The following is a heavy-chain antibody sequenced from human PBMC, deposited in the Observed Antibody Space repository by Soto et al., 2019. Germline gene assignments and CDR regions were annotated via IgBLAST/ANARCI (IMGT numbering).Heavy chain of an antibody. CDR2: IYSGGRT. CDR1: GFTVSSNY. D-gene: IGHD3-22*01. V-gene: IGHV3-53*02. J-gene: IGHJ4*02. CDR3: AREAISSDYFDY. Sequence: EVQLVETGGGLIQPGGSLRLSCAASGFTVSSNYMSWVRQAPGQGLEWVSFIYSGGRTYYADSVKGRFTISRDNSKNTLYLQMNSLRAEDTAVYYCAREAISSDYFDYWAREPWSSSPQ.